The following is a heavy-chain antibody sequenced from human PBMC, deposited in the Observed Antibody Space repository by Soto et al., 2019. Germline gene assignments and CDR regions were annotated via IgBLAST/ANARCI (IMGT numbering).Heavy chain of an antibody. CDR3: ARDYDSSGDY. V-gene: IGHV4-39*01. CDR1: GGSISTSSYY. CDR2: FYYSGST. D-gene: IGHD3-22*01. J-gene: IGHJ4*02. Sequence: QLQLQESGPGLVKPSETLSLTCTVSGGSISTSSYYWGWIRQPPGKGLEWIGSFYYSGSTYYNPSLKSRVTISVDTSKNQFSLKLSSVTAADTAVYYCARDYDSSGDYWGQGTLVTVSS.